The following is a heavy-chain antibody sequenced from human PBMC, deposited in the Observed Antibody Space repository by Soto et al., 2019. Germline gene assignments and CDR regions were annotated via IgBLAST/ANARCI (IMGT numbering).Heavy chain of an antibody. D-gene: IGHD6-6*01. V-gene: IGHV1-46*01. J-gene: IGHJ4*02. Sequence: GASVKVSCKASGYTFTRYYIHWVRQAPGQGLEWMGIINPRGGSTTYAQKLQGRVTLTSDTSTSTAYMELSRLRSEDTAVYFCARDSIVARYYFDYWGQATPVTVSS. CDR3: ARDSIVARYYFDY. CDR1: GYTFTRYY. CDR2: INPRGGST.